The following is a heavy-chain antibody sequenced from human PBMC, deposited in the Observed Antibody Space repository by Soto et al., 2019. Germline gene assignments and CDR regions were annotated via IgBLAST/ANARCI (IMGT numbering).Heavy chain of an antibody. D-gene: IGHD6-13*01. J-gene: IGHJ6*02. V-gene: IGHV3-20*01. CDR2: INWNGGST. CDR1: GFTFDDYG. CDR3: ARATESIAAAGYYYYYGMDV. Sequence: GGSLRLSCAASGFTFDDYGMSWVRQAPGKGLEWVSGINWNGGSTGYADSVKGRFTISRDNAKNSLYLQMNSLRAEDTALYHCARATESIAAAGYYYYYGMDVWGQGTTVTVSS.